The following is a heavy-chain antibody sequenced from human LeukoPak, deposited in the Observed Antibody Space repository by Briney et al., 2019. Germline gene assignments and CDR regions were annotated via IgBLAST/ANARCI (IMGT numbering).Heavy chain of an antibody. Sequence: GGSLRLSCAASGFTFSDYGMHWARQAPGKGLEWVAFIRYDGSDEYYADSVKGRFTISRDNAKNTLYLQMNSLRAEDTAVYYCARAPNDYWSSYSASFDSWGQGTLVTVSS. CDR1: GFTFSDYG. CDR2: IRYDGSDE. CDR3: ARAPNDYWSSYSASFDS. V-gene: IGHV3-30*02. J-gene: IGHJ4*02. D-gene: IGHD3-3*01.